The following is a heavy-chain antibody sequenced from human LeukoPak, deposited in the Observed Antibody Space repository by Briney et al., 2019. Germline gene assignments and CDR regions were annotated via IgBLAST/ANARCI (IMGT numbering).Heavy chain of an antibody. Sequence: QPGGSLRLSCAASGFTFSNYWMSWVRQAPGKGLEWAANIKPDGSQKYYVDSLKGRFTISRDNAKNSLYLQMNSLRAEDTAVYYCARESRFVVPAAMPFEDYWGQGTLVTVSS. CDR2: IKPDGSQK. V-gene: IGHV3-7*01. J-gene: IGHJ4*02. D-gene: IGHD2-2*01. CDR1: GFTFSNYW. CDR3: ARESRFVVPAAMPFEDY.